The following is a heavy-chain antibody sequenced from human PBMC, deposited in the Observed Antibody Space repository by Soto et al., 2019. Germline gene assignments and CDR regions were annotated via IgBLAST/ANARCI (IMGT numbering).Heavy chain of an antibody. CDR2: ISGSGGST. CDR3: ARVAHYYGAVDLDY. D-gene: IGHD3-10*01. Sequence: EVQLLESGGGLVQPGGSLRLSCAASGFTFSSYAMSWVRQAPGKGMEWVSAISGSGGSTYYADSVKGRFTISTDNSKNTRYLQMNNLRAEDTAVYYCARVAHYYGAVDLDYCGQGTLVTVS. V-gene: IGHV3-23*01. J-gene: IGHJ4*02. CDR1: GFTFSSYA.